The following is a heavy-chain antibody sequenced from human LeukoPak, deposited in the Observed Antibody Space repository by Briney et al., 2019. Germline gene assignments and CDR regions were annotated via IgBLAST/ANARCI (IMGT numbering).Heavy chain of an antibody. CDR3: ARDDYCSGGSCYPYI. CDR1: GGPFSGYY. V-gene: IGHV4-34*01. Sequence: SETLSLTCAVYGGPFSGYYWSWTRQPPGKGLEWIGEINHSGSTNYNPSLKSRVTISVDTSKNQFSLKPSSVTAADTAVYYCARDDYCSGGSCYPYIWGQGTMVTVSS. J-gene: IGHJ3*02. D-gene: IGHD2-15*01. CDR2: INHSGST.